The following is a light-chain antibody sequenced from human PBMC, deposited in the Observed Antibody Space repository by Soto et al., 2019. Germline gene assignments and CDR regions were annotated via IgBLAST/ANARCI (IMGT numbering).Light chain of an antibody. CDR1: QSIRSN. CDR3: QQYNNWPPLT. V-gene: IGKV3-15*01. CDR2: DTS. J-gene: IGKJ4*01. Sequence: EIVMTQSPATLSVSPGERATLSCRASQSIRSNLAWYQQNPGQAPRHLIYDTSTRASGIPASFGGSGSGTEFTLTISSLQSEDFAVYYCQQYNNWPPLTFGGGTKVDIK.